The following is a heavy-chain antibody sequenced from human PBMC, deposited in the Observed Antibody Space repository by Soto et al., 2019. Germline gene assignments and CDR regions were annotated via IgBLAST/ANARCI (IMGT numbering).Heavy chain of an antibody. CDR3: ARDHHRYSGYDYVDY. Sequence: PGGSLRLSCAASGFTFSSYSMNWVRQAPGKGLEWVSSISSSSSYIYYADSVKGRFTISRDNAKNSLYLQMNSLRAEDTAVYYCARDHHRYSGYDYVDYWGPGTLVTVSS. J-gene: IGHJ4*02. D-gene: IGHD5-12*01. CDR2: ISSSSSYI. V-gene: IGHV3-21*01. CDR1: GFTFSSYS.